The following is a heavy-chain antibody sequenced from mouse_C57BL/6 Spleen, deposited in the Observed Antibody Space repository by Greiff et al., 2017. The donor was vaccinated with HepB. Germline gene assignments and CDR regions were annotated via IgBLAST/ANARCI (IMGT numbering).Heavy chain of an antibody. D-gene: IGHD2-3*01. CDR2: IYPRSGNT. J-gene: IGHJ3*01. Sequence: VQLQQSGAELARPGASVKLSCKASGYTFTSYGISWVKQRTGQGLEWIGEIYPRSGNTYYNEKFKGKATLTADKSSSTAYMELRSLTSEDSAVYFCGRGGDGYYSFAYWGQGTLVTVSA. V-gene: IGHV1-81*01. CDR3: GRGGDGYYSFAY. CDR1: GYTFTSYG.